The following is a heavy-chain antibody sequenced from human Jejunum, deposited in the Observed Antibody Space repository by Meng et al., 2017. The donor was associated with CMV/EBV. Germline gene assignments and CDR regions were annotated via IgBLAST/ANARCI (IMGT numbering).Heavy chain of an antibody. CDR1: GASINSDRW. CDR3: AISPNQDPGS. D-gene: IGHD1-14*01. V-gene: IGHV4-4*03. J-gene: IGHJ5*02. Sequence: QVQVRESGPGVVKAPGTLSLTCAVSGASINSDRWWCWVRQPPGKGLEWIGEIHQTGNTNYIPSLRSRVTISMDESKNQFSLNVSSVTAADTAFYYCAISPNQDPGSWGQGTLVTVSS. CDR2: IHQTGNT.